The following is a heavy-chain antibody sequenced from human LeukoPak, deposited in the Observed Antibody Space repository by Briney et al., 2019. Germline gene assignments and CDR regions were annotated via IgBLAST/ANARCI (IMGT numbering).Heavy chain of an antibody. Sequence: PGRSLRLSCAASGFTFSSYAMSWVRQAPGKGLEWVSAISGSGGSTYYADSVKGRFTISRDNSKNTLYLQMNSLRAEDTAVYYCAKVLRFIAAAGMDYWGQGTLVTVSS. CDR1: GFTFSSYA. J-gene: IGHJ4*02. CDR2: ISGSGGST. V-gene: IGHV3-23*01. CDR3: AKVLRFIAAAGMDY. D-gene: IGHD6-13*01.